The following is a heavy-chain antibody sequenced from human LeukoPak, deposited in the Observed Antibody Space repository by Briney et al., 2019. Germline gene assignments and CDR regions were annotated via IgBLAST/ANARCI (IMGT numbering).Heavy chain of an antibody. CDR3: ARGGGSGYDY. J-gene: IGHJ4*02. CDR2: IIPRFGTA. D-gene: IGHD5-12*01. Sequence: SSVKVSCKASGDTFSSYAISWVRQAPGQGLEWMGGIIPRFGTANYAQKFQGRVTITADKSTGTAYMELRSLRSEDTAVHYCARGGGSGYDYWGQGTLVTVSS. V-gene: IGHV1-69*06. CDR1: GDTFSSYA.